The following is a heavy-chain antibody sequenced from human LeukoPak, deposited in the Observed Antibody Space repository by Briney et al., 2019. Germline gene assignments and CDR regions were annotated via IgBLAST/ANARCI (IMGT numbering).Heavy chain of an antibody. CDR2: INHSGST. CDR1: GGSFSGYY. J-gene: IGHJ4*02. V-gene: IGHV4-34*01. D-gene: IGHD1-26*01. CDR3: ARHAASGSYSPITFDY. Sequence: SETLSLTCAVYGGSFSGYYWSWIRQTPGKGLEWIGEINHSGSTNYNPSLKSRVTISVDTSKNQFSLKLSSVTAADTAVYYCARHAASGSYSPITFDYWGQGTLVTVSS.